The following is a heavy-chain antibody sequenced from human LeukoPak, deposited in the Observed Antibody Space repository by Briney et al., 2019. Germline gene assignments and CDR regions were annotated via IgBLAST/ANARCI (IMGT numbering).Heavy chain of an antibody. V-gene: IGHV4-59*11. CDR2: MYNRGST. CDR1: GDSISNHY. CDR3: ARAEKAVTGTLDS. J-gene: IGHJ4*02. D-gene: IGHD6-19*01. Sequence: SETLSLTCTVSGDSISNHYWSWIRQSPGKELEWIGYMYNRGSTIYNPSLKSRVTISTDTSKNQFSLRLTSVTAADTAVYYCARAEKAVTGTLDSWGQGTLITVSS.